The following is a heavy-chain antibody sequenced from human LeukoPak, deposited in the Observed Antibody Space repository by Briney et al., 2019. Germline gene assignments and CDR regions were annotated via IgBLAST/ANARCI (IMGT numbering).Heavy chain of an antibody. CDR2: IYDRGSP. CDR3: ARWGEAAAGIYY. CDR1: GGSINSYY. V-gene: IGHV4-59*01. J-gene: IGHJ4*02. Sequence: PPESLSLTCRVSGGSINSYYWSWVRQPPGKVLEWLGYIYDRGSPKYNPSLKSRISISVDTSKNQFSLKLSSVTAADTAVYYCARWGEAAAGIYYWGQGTLVTVSS. D-gene: IGHD6-13*01.